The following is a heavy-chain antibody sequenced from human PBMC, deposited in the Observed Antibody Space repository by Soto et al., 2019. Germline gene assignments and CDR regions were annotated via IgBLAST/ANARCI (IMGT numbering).Heavy chain of an antibody. CDR1: GFTFSSYS. V-gene: IGHV3-21*01. D-gene: IGHD2-15*01. CDR3: ARGDIVVAVAVTGYMDV. J-gene: IGHJ6*03. Sequence: GGSLRLSCAASGFTFSSYSMNWVRQAPGKGLEWVSSISSSSSYIYYADSVKGRFTISRDNAKNSLYLQMNSLRAEDTAVYYCARGDIVVAVAVTGYMDVWGKGTTVTVSS. CDR2: ISSSSSYI.